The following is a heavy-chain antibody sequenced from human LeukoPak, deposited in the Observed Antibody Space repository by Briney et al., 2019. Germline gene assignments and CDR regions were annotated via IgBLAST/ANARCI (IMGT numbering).Heavy chain of an antibody. D-gene: IGHD3-10*01. Sequence: GSLRLSCAASGFTFSSYGMHWVRQAPGKGLEWVAVIWYDGSNKYYADSVKGRFTISRDNSKNTLYLQMNSLRAEDTAVYYCARDRRLLDGSGRLRNSNWFDPWGQGTLVTVSS. V-gene: IGHV3-33*01. CDR2: IWYDGSNK. CDR1: GFTFSSYG. CDR3: ARDRRLLDGSGRLRNSNWFDP. J-gene: IGHJ5*02.